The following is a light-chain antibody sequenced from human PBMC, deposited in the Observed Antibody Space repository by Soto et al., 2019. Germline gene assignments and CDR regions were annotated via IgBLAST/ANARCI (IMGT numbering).Light chain of an antibody. CDR1: SIDVGAYDY. CDR3: SSFAGSNNFPYV. CDR2: EIN. Sequence: QSVLTQPPSASGSPGQSVTISGTGTSIDVGAYDYVSWYQQHPGKAPKLMIYEINKRPSGVPDRFSGSKSGNTASLTVSGLQAEDEADYYCSSFAGSNNFPYVFGTGTKVTVL. J-gene: IGLJ1*01. V-gene: IGLV2-8*01.